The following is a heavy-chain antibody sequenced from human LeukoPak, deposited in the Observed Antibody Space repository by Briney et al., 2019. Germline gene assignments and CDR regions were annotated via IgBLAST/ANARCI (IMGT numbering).Heavy chain of an antibody. CDR1: GFTFSSSG. J-gene: IGHJ6*04. CDR2: TSDDGNNK. CDR3: AGSYGDV. V-gene: IGHV3-30*03. D-gene: IGHD5-18*01. Sequence: GGSLRLSCVASGFTFSSSGMHWVRQAPGKGLEWVAATSDDGNNKRYADSVLGRFTISRDNSKNTLYLHMNSLTVEDTAVYYCAGSYGDVWGKGTTVTVSS.